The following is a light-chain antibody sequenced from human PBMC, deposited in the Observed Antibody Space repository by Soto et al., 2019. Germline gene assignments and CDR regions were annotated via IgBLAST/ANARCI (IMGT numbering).Light chain of an antibody. CDR3: QQYGSSSFT. CDR1: QSVSSSY. J-gene: IGKJ2*01. V-gene: IGKV3-20*01. Sequence: EIVLTQSPGTLSLSSGERATLSCRASQSVSSSYFAWYQQKPGQAPRLLVYATSSRATVLPNRFSGSGSGTDFTLTISRLEPEDFAVYYCQQYGSSSFTFGQGTKLEIK. CDR2: ATS.